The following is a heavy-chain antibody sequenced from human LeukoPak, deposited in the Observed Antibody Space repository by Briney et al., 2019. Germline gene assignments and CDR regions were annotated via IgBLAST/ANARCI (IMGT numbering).Heavy chain of an antibody. V-gene: IGHV3-23*01. Sequence: PGGSLRLSCAASGFTFSSYAMSWVRQAPGKGLEWVSAISGSGGSTYYADSVKGRFTISRDNSKNTLYLQMNSLRAEDTAVYYCAEYSRDDFWSGYYWGDYYYYMDVWGKGTTVTVSS. J-gene: IGHJ6*03. CDR3: AEYSRDDFWSGYYWGDYYYYMDV. CDR1: GFTFSSYA. CDR2: ISGSGGST. D-gene: IGHD3-3*01.